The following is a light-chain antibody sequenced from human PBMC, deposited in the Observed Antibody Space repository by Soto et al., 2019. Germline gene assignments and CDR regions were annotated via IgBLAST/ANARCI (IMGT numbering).Light chain of an antibody. Sequence: DIPMTQSPSTLSASVGDRVTITCRASQSISSWLAWYQQKPGKAPNLLIYQASNLESGVPSRFSGSGSGTEFTLTISSLQPDDFAAYYCQHYNSYPWTFGQGTKVEVK. CDR2: QAS. J-gene: IGKJ1*01. CDR1: QSISSW. V-gene: IGKV1-5*03. CDR3: QHYNSYPWT.